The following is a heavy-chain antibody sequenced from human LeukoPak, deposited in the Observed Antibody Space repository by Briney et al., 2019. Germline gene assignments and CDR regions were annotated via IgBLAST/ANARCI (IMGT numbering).Heavy chain of an antibody. D-gene: IGHD1/OR15-1a*01. Sequence: YSMNWVRQAPGXGLEWVSSISSSSSYIYYADSVKGRFTISRDNAKNSLYLQMNSLRAEDTAVYYCASTYNWDKFDYWGQGTLVTVSS. J-gene: IGHJ4*02. CDR3: ASTYNWDKFDY. V-gene: IGHV3-21*01. CDR2: ISSSSSYI. CDR1: YS.